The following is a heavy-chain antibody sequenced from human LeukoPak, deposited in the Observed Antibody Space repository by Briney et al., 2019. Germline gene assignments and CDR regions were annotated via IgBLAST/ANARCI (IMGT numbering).Heavy chain of an antibody. Sequence: GASLRLSCAASGFTFSNYAMICVRQAPGEGLECVSAITGSGGNTYYADSVKGRFTISRANSKRTVFLQLNSLRAGDTAVYYCAKWGDYDVLTGYYVSDYWGQGTLVTVYS. CDR1: GFTFSNYA. CDR3: AKWGDYDVLTGYYVSDY. V-gene: IGHV3-23*01. D-gene: IGHD3-9*01. CDR2: ITGSGGNT. J-gene: IGHJ4*02.